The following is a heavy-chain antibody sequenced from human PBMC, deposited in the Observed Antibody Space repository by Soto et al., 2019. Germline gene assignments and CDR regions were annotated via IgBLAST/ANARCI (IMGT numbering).Heavy chain of an antibody. CDR2: ISSASSET. CDR3: SRVGY. CDR1: GFTFSRVS. Sequence: PGGSLRLSCEASGFTFSRVSMNWVRQVPEKGLEWVASISSASSETWYADSVKGRFIISRDNAQNSLFLQMNTLRPEDSAIYYCSRVGYWGPGTQVTVSS. V-gene: IGHV3-21*01. J-gene: IGHJ4*01.